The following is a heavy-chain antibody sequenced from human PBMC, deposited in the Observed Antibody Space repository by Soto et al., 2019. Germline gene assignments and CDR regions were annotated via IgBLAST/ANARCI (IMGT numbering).Heavy chain of an antibody. CDR3: ARVSNGIWTYDF. J-gene: IGHJ3*01. V-gene: IGHV3-21*01. CDR1: GFTFSSYT. D-gene: IGHD1-1*01. Sequence: EVQLVESGGSLVKPGGSLRLSCAASGFTFSSYTMNWVRQAPGKGLEWVSSISSSNSYIYYADSVKGRFTISRDNAKNSLYLQMNSLRAEDTAVYYCARVSNGIWTYDFWGQGTMVTVSS. CDR2: ISSSNSYI.